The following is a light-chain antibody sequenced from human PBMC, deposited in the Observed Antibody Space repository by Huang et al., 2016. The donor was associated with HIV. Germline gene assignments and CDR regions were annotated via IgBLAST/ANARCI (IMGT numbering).Light chain of an antibody. V-gene: IGKV1-12*01. J-gene: IGKJ1*01. Sequence: DIQMTQSPSSVSASVGDRVTITCRASQDLSSWLAWYQQKPGKAPKLLIYAASSLQSGVPSRCSGTGSGTDFTLTISSLQPEDFATYYCQQATSFPPWAFGEGTKVEIK. CDR2: AAS. CDR1: QDLSSW. CDR3: QQATSFPPWA.